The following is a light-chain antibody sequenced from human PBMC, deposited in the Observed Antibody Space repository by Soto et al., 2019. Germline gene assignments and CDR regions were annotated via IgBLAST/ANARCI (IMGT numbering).Light chain of an antibody. J-gene: IGKJ1*01. CDR2: GAS. CDR3: QQYGSSPSWT. V-gene: IGKV3-20*01. CDR1: QSVSSSY. Sequence: EIVLTQSPGTLSLSPGERATLSCRASQSVSSSYLAWYQQKPGQAPRLLIYGASSRATGIPDRFSGSGSGTDFPLTISRLELEDFAVYYCQQYGSSPSWTFGQGTKVEIK.